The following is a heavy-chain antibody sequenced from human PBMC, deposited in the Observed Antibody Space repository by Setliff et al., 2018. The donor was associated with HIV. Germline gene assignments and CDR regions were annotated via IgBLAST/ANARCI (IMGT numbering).Heavy chain of an antibody. CDR1: GYTFSSYG. CDR3: ARQPYYDDDGTNLPSEWRVLG. J-gene: IGHJ4*02. V-gene: IGHV1-18*01. D-gene: IGHD3-16*01. CDR2: VSNEGDT. Sequence: ASVKVSCKASGYTFSSYGISWVRQAPGQGLEWVGWVSNEGDTNYAQKYQDRVTLTTDTTTTTAYMELRGLRSDDAAVYYCARQPYYDDDGTNLPSEWRVLGWGQGTLVTVSS.